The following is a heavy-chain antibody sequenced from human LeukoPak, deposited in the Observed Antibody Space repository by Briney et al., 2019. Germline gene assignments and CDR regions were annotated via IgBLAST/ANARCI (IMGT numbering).Heavy chain of an antibody. J-gene: IGHJ4*02. CDR1: GFTFDDYA. D-gene: IGHD3-22*01. CDR2: ISWNSGSI. Sequence: GGSLRLSCAASGFTFDDYAMHWVRQAPGKGLEWVSGISWNSGSIGYADSVKGRFTISRDNAKNTLYLQMNSLRAEDTAVYYCAKDAPGDYYDSSGYPTYFDYWGQGTLVTVSS. CDR3: AKDAPGDYYDSSGYPTYFDY. V-gene: IGHV3-9*01.